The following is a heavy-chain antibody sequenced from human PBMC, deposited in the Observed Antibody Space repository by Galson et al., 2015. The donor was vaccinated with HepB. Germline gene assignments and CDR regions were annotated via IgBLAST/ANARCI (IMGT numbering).Heavy chain of an antibody. CDR2: IYYSGST. J-gene: IGHJ4*02. V-gene: IGHV4-39*01. CDR1: GGSISSSSYY. D-gene: IGHD3-10*01. CDR3: ARQLFFTMVRGAARPFDY. Sequence: TLSLTCTVSGGSISSSSYYWGWIRQPPGKGLEWIGSIYYSGSTYYNPSLKSRVTISVDTSKNQFSLKLSSVTAADTAVYYCARQLFFTMVRGAARPFDYWGQGTLVTVSS.